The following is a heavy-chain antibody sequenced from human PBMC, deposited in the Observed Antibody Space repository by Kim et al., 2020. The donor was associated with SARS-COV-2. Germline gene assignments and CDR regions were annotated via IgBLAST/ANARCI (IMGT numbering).Heavy chain of an antibody. CDR3: AREGVSGTTLYYYYYMDV. D-gene: IGHD1-7*01. Sequence: KGRFTISRDNSKNTLYLQMNSRRAEDTAVYYCAREGVSGTTLYYYYYMDVWGKGTTVTV. V-gene: IGHV3-30*07. J-gene: IGHJ6*03.